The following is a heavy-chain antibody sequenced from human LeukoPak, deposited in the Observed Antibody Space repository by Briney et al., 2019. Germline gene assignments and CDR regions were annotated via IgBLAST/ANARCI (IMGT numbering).Heavy chain of an antibody. D-gene: IGHD4-11*01. CDR1: GFSFSDFA. CDR3: AKGYSNVEY. Sequence: PGGSLRLSCAASGFSFSDFAMTWVRQAPGRGLEWVSTITYDGGNTYYADSVKGRFTISRDNSKSTLYLHMDGLGGEDTAIYYCAKGYSNVEYWGQGALVTVSS. V-gene: IGHV3-23*01. J-gene: IGHJ4*02. CDR2: ITYDGGNT.